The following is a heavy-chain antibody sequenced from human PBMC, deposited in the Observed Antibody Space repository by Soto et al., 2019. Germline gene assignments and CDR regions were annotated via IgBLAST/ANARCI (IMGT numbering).Heavy chain of an antibody. CDR2: ISYDGSNK. J-gene: IGHJ3*02. D-gene: IGHD6-13*01. Sequence: HPGGSLRLSCAASGFTFSSYAMHWVRQAPGKGLEWVAVISYDGSNKYYADSVKGRFTISRDNSKNTLYLQMNSLRAEDTAVYYCARVAAAHPWWVGAFDIWGQGTMVTVSS. V-gene: IGHV3-30-3*01. CDR1: GFTFSSYA. CDR3: ARVAAAHPWWVGAFDI.